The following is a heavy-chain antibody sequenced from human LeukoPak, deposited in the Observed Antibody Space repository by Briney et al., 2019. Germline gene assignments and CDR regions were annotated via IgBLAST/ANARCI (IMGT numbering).Heavy chain of an antibody. CDR2: IDTSGTNI. CDR3: ARETINCGGDCYDY. V-gene: IGHV3-48*03. J-gene: IGHJ4*02. D-gene: IGHD2-21*01. Sequence: GGSLRLSCAASGFTFSSYEMTWVRQAPGKGLEWVSYIDTSGTNIYYAGSVKGRFTVSRDNAKNSLYLQMNSLRAEDTGIYYCARETINCGGDCYDYWGQGALVTVSS. CDR1: GFTFSSYE.